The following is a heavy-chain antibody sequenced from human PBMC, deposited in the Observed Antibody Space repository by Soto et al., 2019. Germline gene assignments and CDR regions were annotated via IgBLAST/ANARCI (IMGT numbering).Heavy chain of an antibody. CDR1: GFIFTSSS. V-gene: IGHV1-58*01. CDR2: ITVGTGNT. D-gene: IGHD3-22*01. CDR3: AAGDSSGYYGG. Sequence: WASVKVSCKASGFIFTSSSVQWVRQARGQRLEWIGWITVGTGNTNYAQKLQERVTITRDMSTSTAYMELSNLRSEDTAVYYCAAGDSSGYYGGWGQGTQVTVSS. J-gene: IGHJ4*02.